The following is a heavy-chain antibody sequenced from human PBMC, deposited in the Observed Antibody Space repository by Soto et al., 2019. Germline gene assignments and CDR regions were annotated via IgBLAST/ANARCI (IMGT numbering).Heavy chain of an antibody. Sequence: QVQLVDSGGGMVQPGTSLRLSCAASGFIFSNHAMHWVRQAPGKGLEWVAGIAYDGSSQYYAASVRGRFTISRDNSRNTLYLPMSSLIVEDTAVYYCVGELSSRSLDYWGQGTLFTVSS. V-gene: IGHV3-30-3*01. CDR1: GFIFSNHA. D-gene: IGHD3-16*02. CDR3: VGELSSRSLDY. J-gene: IGHJ4*02. CDR2: IAYDGSSQ.